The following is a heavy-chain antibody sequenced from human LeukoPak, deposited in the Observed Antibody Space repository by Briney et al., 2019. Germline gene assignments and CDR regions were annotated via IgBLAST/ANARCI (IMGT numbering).Heavy chain of an antibody. CDR3: ARAFYYDSSGYYYHFDY. D-gene: IGHD3-22*01. V-gene: IGHV1-8*01. CDR2: MNPNSGNT. CDR1: GYTFTSYD. Sequence: ASVKVSCKASGYTFTSYDINWVRQATGQGREWMGWMNPNSGNTGYAQKFQGRVTMTRNTSISTAYMELSSLRSEDTAVYYCARAFYYDSSGYYYHFDYWGQGTLVTVSS. J-gene: IGHJ4*02.